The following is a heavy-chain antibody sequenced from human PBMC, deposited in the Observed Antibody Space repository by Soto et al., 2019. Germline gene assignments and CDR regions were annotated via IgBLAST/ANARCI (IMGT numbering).Heavy chain of an antibody. CDR1: GYRFSSYA. D-gene: IGHD2-21*02. Sequence: ASVEVCSKASGYRFSSYASRWVRQATGQGRDWMGWISAYNGNTKYAQKLHGRVTMTTDTSTSTAYMEVRSLISDDTAVYYCSSYFSGGDCSYYCYYGLDVWGQGTPVTVSS. J-gene: IGHJ6*02. CDR2: ISAYNGNT. V-gene: IGHV1-18*01. CDR3: SSYFSGGDCSYYCYYGLDV.